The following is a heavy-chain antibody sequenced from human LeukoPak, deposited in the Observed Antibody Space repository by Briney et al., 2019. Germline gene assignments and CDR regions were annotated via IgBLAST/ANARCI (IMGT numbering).Heavy chain of an antibody. CDR3: ARGGDFWSGYYTSYYYYGMDV. CDR2: IYHSGST. Sequence: SETLSLTCTVSGGSISSYYWSWIRQPPGKGLEWIGYIYHSGSTNYNPSLKSRVTISVDTSKNQFSLKLSSVTAADTAVYYCARGGDFWSGYYTSYYYYGMDVWGQGTTVTVSS. J-gene: IGHJ6*02. V-gene: IGHV4-59*01. CDR1: GGSISSYY. D-gene: IGHD3-3*01.